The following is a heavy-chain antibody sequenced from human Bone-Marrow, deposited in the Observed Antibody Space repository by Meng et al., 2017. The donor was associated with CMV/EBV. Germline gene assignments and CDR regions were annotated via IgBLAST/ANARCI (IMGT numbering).Heavy chain of an antibody. Sequence: ASVKVSCKASGYTFTGYYMHWVRQAPGQGLEWMGWINPNSGGTNYAQKFQGRVTMTRDTSISTAYMELSRLRSDDTAVYYCARGYCSSTSCPRYYYGMDVWGQGTTVTVYS. CDR1: GYTFTGYY. CDR2: INPNSGGT. V-gene: IGHV1-2*02. J-gene: IGHJ6*01. CDR3: ARGYCSSTSCPRYYYGMDV. D-gene: IGHD2-2*01.